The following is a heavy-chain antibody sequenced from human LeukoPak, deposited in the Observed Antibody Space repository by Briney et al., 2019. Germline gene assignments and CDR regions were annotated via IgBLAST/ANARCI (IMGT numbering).Heavy chain of an antibody. V-gene: IGHV4-61*05. Sequence: SETLSLTCTVSGGSISSSSYYWGWIRQPPGKGLEWIGYIYYSGSTNYNPSLKSRVTISVDTSKNQFSLKLSSVTAADTAVYYCARAGHRSGVLAMVRGVIPYFQHWGQGTLVTVSS. CDR1: GGSISSSSYY. CDR3: ARAGHRSGVLAMVRGVIPYFQH. D-gene: IGHD3-10*01. CDR2: IYYSGST. J-gene: IGHJ1*01.